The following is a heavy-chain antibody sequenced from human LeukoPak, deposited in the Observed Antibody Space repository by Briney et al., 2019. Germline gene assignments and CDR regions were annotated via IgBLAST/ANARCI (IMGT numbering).Heavy chain of an antibody. J-gene: IGHJ6*03. Sequence: SETLSLTCTVSGGSISSSNYYWGWIRQPPGKGLEWIGSIHYSGNTYYSPSLKSRVTVSVDTSKNQFSLKLSSVTAAGTAVYYCARLNDYYYYYMDVWGKGTTVTVSS. CDR1: GGSISSSNYY. CDR2: IHYSGNT. V-gene: IGHV4-39*01. CDR3: ARLNDYYYYYMDV.